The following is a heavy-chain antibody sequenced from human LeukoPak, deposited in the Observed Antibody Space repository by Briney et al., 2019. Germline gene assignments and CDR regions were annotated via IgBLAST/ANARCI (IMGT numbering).Heavy chain of an antibody. J-gene: IGHJ4*02. CDR1: GFTSSSYV. D-gene: IGHD3-9*01. V-gene: IGHV3-30*18. CDR3: ANSYYDILTGYYSEITY. CDR2: ISYDGSNK. Sequence: GGSLRLSCAPSGFTSSSYVMQGVRPAPGRGVGWVAVISYDGSNKYYAHSVKGRFTITRDNSKNTLYLQMNNLRAEDTAVYYCANSYYDILTGYYSEITYWGQGTLVTVSS.